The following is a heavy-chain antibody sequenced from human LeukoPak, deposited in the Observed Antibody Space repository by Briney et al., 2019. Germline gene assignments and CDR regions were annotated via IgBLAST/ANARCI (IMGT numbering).Heavy chain of an antibody. V-gene: IGHV3-30*18. J-gene: IGHJ4*02. CDR1: GFTFSSYG. Sequence: GGSLRLSCAASGFTFSSYGMHWVRQAPGKGLEWVAVISYDGSNKYYADSVKGRFTISRDNSKNTLYLQMNSLRAEDTAVYYCAKDRRAGTGDPQNYFDYWGQGTLVTVSS. CDR2: ISYDGSNK. D-gene: IGHD7-27*01. CDR3: AKDRRAGTGDPQNYFDY.